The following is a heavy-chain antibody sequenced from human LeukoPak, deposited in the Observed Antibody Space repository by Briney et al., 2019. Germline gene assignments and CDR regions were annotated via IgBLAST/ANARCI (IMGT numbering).Heavy chain of an antibody. CDR2: ISGSGGST. D-gene: IGHD1-26*01. V-gene: IGHV3-23*01. J-gene: IGHJ3*02. CDR1: GGSISSYY. Sequence: ETLSLTCTVSGGSISSYYWSWVRQAPGKGLEWVSAISGSGGSTYYADSVKGRFTISRDNSKNTLYLQMNSLRAEDTAVYYCAKPGGSRQSAFDIWGQGTMVTVPS. CDR3: AKPGGSRQSAFDI.